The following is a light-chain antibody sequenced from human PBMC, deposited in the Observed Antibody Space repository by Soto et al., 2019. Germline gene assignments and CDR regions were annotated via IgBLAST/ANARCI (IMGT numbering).Light chain of an antibody. J-gene: IGKJ3*01. V-gene: IGKV3-20*01. CDR2: GTS. Sequence: ENVLTQSPGTLSLSPGDRDTLSCRASQRVSSIHLAWYQQKPGQAPRLLIYGTSVRATGITDRFRGSGSGTDFTLTIGRVEPEDFAVDCGQQYGGSPQFTFGPGTKVDIK. CDR1: QRVSSIH. CDR3: QQYGGSPQFT.